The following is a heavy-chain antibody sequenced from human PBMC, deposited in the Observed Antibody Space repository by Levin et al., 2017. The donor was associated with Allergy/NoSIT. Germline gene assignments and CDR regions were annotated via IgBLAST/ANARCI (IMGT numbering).Heavy chain of an antibody. V-gene: IGHV3-21*01. CDR2: IDSSSSYI. Sequence: GGSLRLSCAASGFRFSTYGMNWVRQAPGKGLEWVSSIDSSSSYINYADSVKGRLTISRDNAKNSLYLQMNSLRAEDTAVYYCARKTVDGEFDNWGQGTLVTVSS. J-gene: IGHJ4*02. CDR1: GFRFSTYG. D-gene: IGHD4-23*01. CDR3: ARKTVDGEFDN.